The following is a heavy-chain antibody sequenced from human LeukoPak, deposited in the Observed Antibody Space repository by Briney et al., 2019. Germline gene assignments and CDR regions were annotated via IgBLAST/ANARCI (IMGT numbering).Heavy chain of an antibody. V-gene: IGHV4-39*07. J-gene: IGHJ6*03. Sequence: SETLSLTCTVSGGSISSSSYYWGWIRQPPGKGLEWIGSIYCSGSTYYNPSLKSRVTISVDTSKNQFSLKLSSVTAADTAVYYCAREQLWPLYYYYYYMDVWGKGTTVTVSS. CDR3: AREQLWPLYYYYYYMDV. D-gene: IGHD5-18*01. CDR1: GGSISSSSYY. CDR2: IYCSGST.